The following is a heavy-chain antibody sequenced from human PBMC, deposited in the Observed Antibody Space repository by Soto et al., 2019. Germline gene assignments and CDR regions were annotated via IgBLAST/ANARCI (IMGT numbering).Heavy chain of an antibody. CDR2: IAVGSGYT. V-gene: IGHV1-58*01. J-gene: IGHJ4*02. CDR1: GFTFTSSA. CDR3: AADATAWQQMVPSDY. D-gene: IGHD2-8*01. Sequence: GASVKVSCKASGFTFTSSALQWVRQARGQRLEWIGWIAVGSGYTNYAQRFQDRVTLTRDMSTATTYMELSRLTSEDTAIYYCAADATAWQQMVPSDYWGQGTLVTAPQ.